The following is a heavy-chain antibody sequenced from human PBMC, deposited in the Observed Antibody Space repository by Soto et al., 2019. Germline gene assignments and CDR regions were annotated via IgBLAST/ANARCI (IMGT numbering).Heavy chain of an antibody. CDR2: IAYDGSNK. CDR3: ARAGYCSGGRCYGFDY. J-gene: IGHJ4*02. D-gene: IGHD2-15*01. Sequence: QVQLVESGGGVVQPGRSLRLSCAASGFTFSNYAMHWVRQAPGKGLEWVAVIAYDGSNKYYADSVKGRFTISRENSKNTLYLQMNSLRAEETAVYYCARAGYCSGGRCYGFDYWGQGTLVTVSS. CDR1: GFTFSNYA. V-gene: IGHV3-30-3*01.